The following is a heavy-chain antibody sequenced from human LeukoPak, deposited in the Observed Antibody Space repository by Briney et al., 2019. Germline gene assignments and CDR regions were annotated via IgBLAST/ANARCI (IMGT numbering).Heavy chain of an antibody. J-gene: IGHJ4*02. CDR2: IYYSGST. CDR1: GGSISSYY. Sequence: SETLSLTCTASGGSISSYYWSWIRQPPGKGLEWIGYIYYSGSTNYNPSLKSRVTISVDTSKNQFSLKLSSVTAADTAVYYCARGQALYYLSASYYFDYWGQGTLVTVSS. D-gene: IGHD1-26*01. CDR3: ARGQALYYLSASYYFDY. V-gene: IGHV4-59*01.